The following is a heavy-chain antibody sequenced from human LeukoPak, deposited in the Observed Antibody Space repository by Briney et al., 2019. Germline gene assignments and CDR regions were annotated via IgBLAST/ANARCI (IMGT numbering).Heavy chain of an antibody. CDR2: ISGGTT. V-gene: IGHV3-49*03. J-gene: IGHJ4*02. Sequence: GGSLRLSCTASGFTSGDYLMSWFRQAPGKGLEWIGFISGGTTEYAASVKGRFTIPRDDSTSIAYLQMNSMTTEDTAVYYCSRGSGWLSVYWGQGTLVTVSS. CDR1: GFTSGDYL. D-gene: IGHD6-19*01. CDR3: SRGSGWLSVY.